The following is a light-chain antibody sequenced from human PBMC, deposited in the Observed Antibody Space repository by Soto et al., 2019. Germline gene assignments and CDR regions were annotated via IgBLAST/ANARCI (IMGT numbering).Light chain of an antibody. V-gene: IGKV3-20*01. CDR3: QQYVRSPLYS. CDR2: GAS. J-gene: IGKJ2*01. Sequence: IVLTQSPATLSLSPGERATLSCRASESVSSNYLTWYQQKPGQAPRLLIYGASNRATGIPDWFSGSGSGTDFTLTISRLEPEDCGVYYCQQYVRSPLYSFGQGTKLESK. CDR1: ESVSSNY.